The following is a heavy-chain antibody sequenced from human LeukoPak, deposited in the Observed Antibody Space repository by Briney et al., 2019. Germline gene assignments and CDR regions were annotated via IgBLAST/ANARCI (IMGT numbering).Heavy chain of an antibody. V-gene: IGHV4-59*01. CDR3: ARDLCLTGRPCGMDV. CDR2: IYYSGST. J-gene: IGHJ6*02. D-gene: IGHD3-9*01. CDR1: GGSISSYY. Sequence: SETLSLTCTVSGGSISSYYWSWIRQPPGKGLEWIGYIYYSGSTNYNPSLKSRVTISVDTSKNQFSLKLSSVTAADTAVYYCARDLCLTGRPCGMDVWGQGTTVTVSS.